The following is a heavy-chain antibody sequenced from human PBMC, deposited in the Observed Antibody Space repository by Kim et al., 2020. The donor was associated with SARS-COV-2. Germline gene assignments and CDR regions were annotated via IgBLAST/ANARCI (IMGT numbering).Heavy chain of an antibody. J-gene: IGHJ4*02. D-gene: IGHD1-26*01. CDR3: ARDRGVGATLNYFDY. Sequence: QKFEGRVTMTRDTSTSTVYMELSSLRSEDTAVYYCARDRGVGATLNYFDYWGQGTLVTVSS. V-gene: IGHV1-46*01.